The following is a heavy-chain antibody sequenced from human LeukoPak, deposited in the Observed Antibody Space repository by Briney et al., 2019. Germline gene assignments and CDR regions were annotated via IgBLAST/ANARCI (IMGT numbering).Heavy chain of an antibody. CDR3: VRLCDDYTNGHFDS. CDR2: ISSGGMWI. V-gene: IGHV3-21*01. Sequence: GGSLRLSCAASGFTFSGYSMNWVRQAPGKGLEWLSSISSGGMWIYYADSLKGRFTISRHNAKNSLYLQLNSLRAEDTAVYYCVRLCDDYTNGHFDSWGQGTLVTVSS. D-gene: IGHD4-11*01. CDR1: GFTFSGYS. J-gene: IGHJ4*02.